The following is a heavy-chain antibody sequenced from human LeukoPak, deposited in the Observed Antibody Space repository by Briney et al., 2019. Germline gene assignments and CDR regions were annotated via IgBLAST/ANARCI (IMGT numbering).Heavy chain of an antibody. Sequence: ALVKVSCKASGYTFTSYDINWVRQATGQGLEWRGWMNPNSGNTGYAQKFQGRVTMTRNTSISTAYMELSSLRSEDTAVYYCARGLKDCSSTSCYSTFWWFDPWGQGTLVTVSS. CDR3: ARGLKDCSSTSCYSTFWWFDP. V-gene: IGHV1-8*01. D-gene: IGHD2-2*01. CDR1: GYTFTSYD. J-gene: IGHJ5*02. CDR2: MNPNSGNT.